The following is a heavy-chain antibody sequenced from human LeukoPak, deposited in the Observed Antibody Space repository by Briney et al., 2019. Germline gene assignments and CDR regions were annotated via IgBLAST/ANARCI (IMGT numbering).Heavy chain of an antibody. CDR3: AGMTSRGGGI. Sequence: SETLSLTCAVYGGSFSGYYWSWIRQPPGKGLEWIGEINHSGSTNYNPFLKSRVTISVDTSKNQFSLKLSSVTAADTAVYYCAGMTSRGGGIWGQGTMVTVSS. D-gene: IGHD2-15*01. V-gene: IGHV4-34*01. CDR1: GGSFSGYY. J-gene: IGHJ3*02. CDR2: INHSGST.